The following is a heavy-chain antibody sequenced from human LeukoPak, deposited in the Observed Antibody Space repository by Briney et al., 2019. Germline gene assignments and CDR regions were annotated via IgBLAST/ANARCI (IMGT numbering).Heavy chain of an antibody. V-gene: IGHV3-30*18. J-gene: IGHJ4*02. CDR2: ISYDGSYK. CDR1: GLTFSNHA. D-gene: IGHD5-24*01. Sequence: GRPLRLSCAASGLTFSNHAMHWVRQAPGKGLEWVAVISYDGSYKYYADSVKGRFTVSRDNSKNTLYLQMNSLRGEDTAVYYCAKERGQGMATIGYYFDYWGQGTLVTVSS. CDR3: AKERGQGMATIGYYFDY.